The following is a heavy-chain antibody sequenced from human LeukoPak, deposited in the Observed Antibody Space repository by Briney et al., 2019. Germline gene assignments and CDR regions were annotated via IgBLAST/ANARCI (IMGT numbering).Heavy chain of an antibody. V-gene: IGHV3-48*03. CDR3: ARGGGYISSWSYFDY. J-gene: IGHJ4*02. CDR2: ISSTGTTI. Sequence: GGSLRLSCSASGFTFSSCEMNWVRQAPGKGLEWVSYISSTGTTIYYADSVRGQFTISRDNAENSLYLQMNSLRAEDTAVYYCARGGGYISSWSYFDYWGQGTLVTVSS. D-gene: IGHD6-13*01. CDR1: GFTFSSCE.